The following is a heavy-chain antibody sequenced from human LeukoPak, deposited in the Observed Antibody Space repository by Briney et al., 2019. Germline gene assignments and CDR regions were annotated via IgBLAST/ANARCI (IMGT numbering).Heavy chain of an antibody. V-gene: IGHV3-33*01. CDR2: IWYDGSNK. CDR1: GFTFSSYG. D-gene: IGHD4-17*01. CDR3: ARASYGDYRAGFDY. J-gene: IGHJ4*02. Sequence: GGSLRLSCAASGFTFSSYGMHWVRQAPGKGLEWVAVIWYDGSNKYYADSVKGRFTISRDNSKNTLYLQMNSLRAEDTAVYYCARASYGDYRAGFDYWGQGTLVTVSS.